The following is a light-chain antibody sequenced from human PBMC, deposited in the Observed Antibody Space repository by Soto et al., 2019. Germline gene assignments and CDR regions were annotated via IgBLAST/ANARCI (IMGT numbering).Light chain of an antibody. CDR1: SGQSSYA. J-gene: IGLJ2*01. V-gene: IGLV4-69*01. CDR3: QTWGTGGVV. Sequence: QPVLTQSPSASASLGASVKLTCTLSSGQSSYAIAWHQQQPEKGPRYLIKLNSDGSHSKGDGIPDRFSGSSSGAERYLTISSLQSEDEADYYCQTWGTGGVVFGGGTKVTVL. CDR2: LNSDGSH.